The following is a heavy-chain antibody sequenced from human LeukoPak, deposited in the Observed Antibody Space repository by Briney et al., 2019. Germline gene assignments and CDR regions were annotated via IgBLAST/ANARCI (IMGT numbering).Heavy chain of an antibody. Sequence: ASVKVSCKASGYTFTGYYIHWVRQAPGQGLEWMGWINPSSGGTDCAQKFLGRVTMTRDTSINTAYMELNRLRSDDTAVYYCARLNTLDYWGQGTLVTVSS. D-gene: IGHD1/OR15-1a*01. CDR1: GYTFTGYY. J-gene: IGHJ4*02. V-gene: IGHV1-2*02. CDR3: ARLNTLDY. CDR2: INPSSGGT.